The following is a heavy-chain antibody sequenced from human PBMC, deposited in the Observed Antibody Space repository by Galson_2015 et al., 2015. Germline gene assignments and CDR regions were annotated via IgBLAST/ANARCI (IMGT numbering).Heavy chain of an antibody. Sequence: CAISGDSVSSNSAAWNWIRQSPSGGLEWLGRTYYRSKWYNDYAVSVKSRITINPDTSKNQFSLQLNSVTPEDTAVYYCARGSVGVYFDWLSLFDPWGQGTLVTVSS. V-gene: IGHV6-1*01. D-gene: IGHD3-9*01. J-gene: IGHJ5*02. CDR2: TYYRSKWYN. CDR1: GDSVSSNSAA. CDR3: ARGSVGVYFDWLSLFDP.